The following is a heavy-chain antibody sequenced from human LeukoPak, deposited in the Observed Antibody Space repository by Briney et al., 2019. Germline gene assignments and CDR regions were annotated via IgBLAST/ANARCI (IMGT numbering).Heavy chain of an antibody. CDR3: SVEGSGSYLYFDY. Sequence: ASVKVSCTASGYTFITYHVHWVRQAPGQGLEWMGLINPSGGATSYAQKFQGRVTMTRDTSTSTVYMELSSLRSEDTAVYYCSVEGSGSYLYFDYWGQGTLVTVSS. D-gene: IGHD3-10*01. CDR2: INPSGGAT. CDR1: GYTFITYH. J-gene: IGHJ4*02. V-gene: IGHV1-46*01.